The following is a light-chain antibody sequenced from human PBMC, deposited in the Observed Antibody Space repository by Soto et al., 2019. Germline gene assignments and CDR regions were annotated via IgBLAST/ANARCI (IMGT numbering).Light chain of an antibody. V-gene: IGKV1-9*01. J-gene: IGKJ5*01. CDR2: AAS. Sequence: IQLTQSQSSLSASVGDRVTITCRASQDISSLLAWYQQKPGKAPKLPIYAASTLQNGFPSRFSGSGSGTDFTLTISSLQPEDFATYYCQHFRSFPITFGQGTRLEIK. CDR3: QHFRSFPIT. CDR1: QDISSL.